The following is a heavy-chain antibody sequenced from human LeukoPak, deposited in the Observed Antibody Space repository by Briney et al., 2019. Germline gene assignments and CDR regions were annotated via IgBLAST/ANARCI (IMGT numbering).Heavy chain of an antibody. CDR1: GFTVSSNY. CDR2: IYSGGST. D-gene: IGHD3-22*01. V-gene: IGHV3-53*01. J-gene: IGHJ4*02. CDR3: ACVSSGYYNYYFDY. Sequence: PGGSLRLSCAASGFTVSSNYMSWVRQAPGKGLEGVSVIYSGGSTYYADSVKGRFTISRDNSKNTLYLQMNSLRAEDTAVYYCACVSSGYYNYYFDYWGQGTLVTVSS.